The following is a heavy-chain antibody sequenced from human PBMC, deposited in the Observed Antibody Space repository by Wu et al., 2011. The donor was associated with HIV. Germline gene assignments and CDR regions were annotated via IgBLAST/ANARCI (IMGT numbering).Heavy chain of an antibody. CDR1: GGTFSSYG. CDR2: IIPIFGTA. D-gene: IGHD3-22*01. J-gene: IGHJ4*02. Sequence: QVQLVQSGAEVKKPGSSVKVYCKASGGTFSSYGISWVRQAPGQGPEWMGGIIPIFGTANYAQKFQGRVTITTDESTSTAYMELSSLRSEDTAVYYCARGIPYYYDSSGYSSDPYYFDYWAREPWSTVSS. V-gene: IGHV1-69*05. CDR3: ARGIPYYYDSSGYSSDPYYFDY.